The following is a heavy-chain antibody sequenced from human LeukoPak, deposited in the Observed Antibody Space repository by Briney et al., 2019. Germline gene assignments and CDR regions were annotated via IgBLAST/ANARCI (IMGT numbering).Heavy chain of an antibody. CDR3: ARGGGYYDIFTGHY. CDR1: GYTFTGYY. V-gene: IGHV1-2*02. D-gene: IGHD3-9*01. Sequence: GASVKVSCKASGYTFTGYYMHWVRQAPGQGLERMGWISSNNGGTHYAQKFQGRATMTRNTSLSTVYMELTSLRSDDTAVYYCARGGGYYDIFTGHYWGQGTLVTVSS. CDR2: ISSNNGGT. J-gene: IGHJ4*02.